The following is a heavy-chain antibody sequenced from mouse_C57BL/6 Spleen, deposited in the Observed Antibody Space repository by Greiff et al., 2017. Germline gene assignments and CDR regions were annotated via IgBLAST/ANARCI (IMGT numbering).Heavy chain of an antibody. CDR1: GFNIKDYY. J-gene: IGHJ3*01. V-gene: IGHV14-2*01. CDR3: ARCIYYDYSWFAY. CDR2: MDPADGET. D-gene: IGHD2-4*01. Sequence: EVQLQQSGAELVKPGASVKLSCTASGFNIKDYYMHWVKQRTEQGLEWIGRMDPADGETKYVPKFQGKVTITADTSSNTAYLQLSRLTSGVTAVYYCARCIYYDYSWFAYWGQGTLFTVSA.